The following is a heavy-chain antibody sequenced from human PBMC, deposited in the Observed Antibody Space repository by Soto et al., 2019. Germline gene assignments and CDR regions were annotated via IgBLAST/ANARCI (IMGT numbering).Heavy chain of an antibody. D-gene: IGHD3-3*01. CDR2: INPATGAA. CDR1: GYPVTAYY. V-gene: IGHV1-2*02. J-gene: IGHJ3*02. CDR3: ARGGGVGVAGSAAFDM. Sequence: QLHLVQSGAVVKKPGASVTVSCSASGYPVTAYYMHWVRQAPGRGLEWMGGINPATGAAKYTQTFTGRVTMTRGTYTSTVFMELGGMTSEDTAVFYCARGGGVGVAGSAAFDMWGQGTLVTVSS.